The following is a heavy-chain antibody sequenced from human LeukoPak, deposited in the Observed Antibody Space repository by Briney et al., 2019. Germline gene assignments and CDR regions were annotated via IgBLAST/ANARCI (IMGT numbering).Heavy chain of an antibody. Sequence: GGSLRLSCAASGFIFSSYIIHWVRQAPGKGLEWVAVISYDGSNKYYADSVKGRFTISRDNSKNTLYLQMNGLRAEDTAVYYCARQTVTMWTNWFDPWGQGTLVTVSS. CDR3: ARQTVTMWTNWFDP. J-gene: IGHJ5*02. CDR2: ISYDGSNK. CDR1: GFIFSSYI. V-gene: IGHV3-30*04. D-gene: IGHD4-11*01.